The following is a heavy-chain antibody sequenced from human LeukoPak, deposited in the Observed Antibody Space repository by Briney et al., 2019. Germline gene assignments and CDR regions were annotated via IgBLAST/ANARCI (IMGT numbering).Heavy chain of an antibody. CDR2: IYYSGST. CDR3: ARGEGNYDSSGYYLFWFGP. Sequence: SETLSLTCTVSGGSVSSGSYCWSWIRQPPGKGLEWIGYIYYSGSTNYNPSLKSRVTISVDTSKNQFSLKLSSVTAADTAVYYCARGEGNYDSSGYYLFWFGPWGQGTLVTVSS. J-gene: IGHJ5*02. D-gene: IGHD3-22*01. V-gene: IGHV4-61*01. CDR1: GGSVSSGSYC.